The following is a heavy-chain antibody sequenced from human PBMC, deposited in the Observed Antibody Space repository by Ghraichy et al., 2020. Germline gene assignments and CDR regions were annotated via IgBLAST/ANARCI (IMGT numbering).Heavy chain of an antibody. CDR2: IVVGSGNT. CDR3: AADIYDCSSTSCQFDY. Sequence: SVKVSCKASGFTFTSSAVQWVRQARGQRLEWIGWIVVGSGNTNYAQKFQERVTITRDMSTSTAYMELSSLRSEDTAVYYCAADIYDCSSTSCQFDYWGQGTLVTVSS. D-gene: IGHD2-2*01. J-gene: IGHJ4*02. CDR1: GFTFTSSA. V-gene: IGHV1-58*01.